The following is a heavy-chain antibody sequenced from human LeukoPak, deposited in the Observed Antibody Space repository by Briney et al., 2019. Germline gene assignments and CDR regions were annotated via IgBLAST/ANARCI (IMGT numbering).Heavy chain of an antibody. V-gene: IGHV3-7*04. D-gene: IGHD2-21*01. CDR1: GFTFSSSW. CDR3: VRAYHPGGWFDP. J-gene: IGHJ5*02. CDR2: MNEDGGEI. Sequence: GGSLRLSCAASGFTFSSSWMTWVRQAAGKGLEWVASMNEDGGEIHYVDSVKGRFTISRDNAKNSLYLQMNSLTAEDTAVYYCVRAYHPGGWFDPWGQGTLVTVSS.